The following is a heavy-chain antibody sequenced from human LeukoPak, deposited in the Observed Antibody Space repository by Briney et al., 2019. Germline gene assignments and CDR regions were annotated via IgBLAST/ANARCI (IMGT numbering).Heavy chain of an antibody. CDR2: INHSGST. Sequence: SETPSLTCALSGGSFSDYDWNWIRQPPGKGPEWIGEINHSGSTNYNPSLKSRVTISVDTSKNQFSLKMTSVTAADTAVYYCARGVTKPDPIVEVPAAIRVAQAFDYWGQGSLVTVSS. CDR1: GGSFSDYD. V-gene: IGHV4-34*01. D-gene: IGHD2-2*01. CDR3: ARGVTKPDPIVEVPAAIRVAQAFDY. J-gene: IGHJ4*02.